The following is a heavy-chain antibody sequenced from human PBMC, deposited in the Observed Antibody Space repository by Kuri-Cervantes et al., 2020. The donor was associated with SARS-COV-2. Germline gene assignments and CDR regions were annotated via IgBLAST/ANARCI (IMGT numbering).Heavy chain of an antibody. V-gene: IGHV1-2*02. J-gene: IGHJ6*03. CDR3: AREGVGAHKGYYMDV. Sequence: ASVKVSCKASGYTFTNYGINWVRQATGQGLEWMGWINPNSGGTNYAQKFQGRVTMTRDTSISTAYMELSRLRSDDTAVYYCAREGVGAHKGYYMDVWGKGTTVTVSS. D-gene: IGHD1-26*01. CDR1: GYTFTNYG. CDR2: INPNSGGT.